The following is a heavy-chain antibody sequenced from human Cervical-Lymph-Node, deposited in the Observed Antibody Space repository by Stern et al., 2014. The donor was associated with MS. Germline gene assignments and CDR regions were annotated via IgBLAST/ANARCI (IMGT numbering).Heavy chain of an antibody. CDR3: AREGPTVTHENAAFDT. V-gene: IGHV4-61*01. CDR2: VTFTGNT. Sequence: QVQLQESGPGLVKPSGTLSLTCTVSGDSVRSGRYSWSWLRQPPGKGLEWIGYVTFTGNTRYNSSLKSRVTMSIDRSKSQFSLKLSSVTAADTAVYYCAREGPTVTHENAAFDTWGQGTMVIVSA. J-gene: IGHJ3*02. D-gene: IGHD4-17*01. CDR1: GDSVRSGRYS.